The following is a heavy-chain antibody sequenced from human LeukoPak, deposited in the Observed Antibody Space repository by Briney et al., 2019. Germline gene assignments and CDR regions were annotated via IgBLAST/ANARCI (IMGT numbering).Heavy chain of an antibody. Sequence: GGSLRLSCAASGFTFSNYAMDWVRQAPGKGLEWVSSISGGGSNTYYADSVKGRLTISRDNSKNNLYLQMNSLRAGDEDVYFCAKGSTYHEFWGSYYSDYWGQGTLVTVSS. D-gene: IGHD3-3*01. V-gene: IGHV3-23*01. CDR2: ISGGGSNT. J-gene: IGHJ4*02. CDR1: GFTFSNYA. CDR3: AKGSTYHEFWGSYYSDY.